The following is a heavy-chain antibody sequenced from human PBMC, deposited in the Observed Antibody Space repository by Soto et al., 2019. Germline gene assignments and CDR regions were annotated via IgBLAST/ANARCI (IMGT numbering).Heavy chain of an antibody. Sequence: QVQLVESGGGVVQPGRSLRLSCAASGFTFSSYAMHWVRQAPGKGLEWVAVISYDGSNKYYADSVKGRFTISRDNSKNTLYLQMNSLRAEDTAVYYCARDWATGSSWFNYYGMDVWGHGTTVTVSS. V-gene: IGHV3-30-3*01. CDR3: ARDWATGSSWFNYYGMDV. CDR2: ISYDGSNK. J-gene: IGHJ6*02. D-gene: IGHD6-13*01. CDR1: GFTFSSYA.